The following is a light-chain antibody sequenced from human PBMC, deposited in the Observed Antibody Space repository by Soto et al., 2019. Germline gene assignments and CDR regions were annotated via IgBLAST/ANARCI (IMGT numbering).Light chain of an antibody. CDR1: QSVRNY. J-gene: IGKJ1*01. Sequence: EIVLTQSPATLSLSPGETATLSCRASQSVRNYLAWYQQKPGQAPGLLIYGASNRATGIPDRFSGSGSGTDFTLTISRLEPEDFAVYYCQQYGSSGTFGQGTKVDIK. CDR3: QQYGSSGT. CDR2: GAS. V-gene: IGKV3-20*01.